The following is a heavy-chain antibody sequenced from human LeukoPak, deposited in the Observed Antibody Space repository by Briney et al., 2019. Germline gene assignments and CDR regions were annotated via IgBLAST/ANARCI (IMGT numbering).Heavy chain of an antibody. CDR3: ARDSAKYGSGSYYRYYFDC. Sequence: ASVTVSCKASGGTFSSYAISWVRQAPGQGLEWMGRIIPIFGTANYAQKFQGRVTITADESTSTAYMELSSLRSEDTAVYYCARDSAKYGSGSYYRYYFDCWGQGTLVTVSS. D-gene: IGHD3-10*01. CDR2: IIPIFGTA. J-gene: IGHJ4*02. CDR1: GGTFSSYA. V-gene: IGHV1-69*13.